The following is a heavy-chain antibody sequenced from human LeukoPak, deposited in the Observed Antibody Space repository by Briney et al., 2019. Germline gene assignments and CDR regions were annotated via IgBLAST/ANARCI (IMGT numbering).Heavy chain of an antibody. V-gene: IGHV3-23*01. J-gene: IGHJ6*04. Sequence: GGSLRLSCAASGFTFSSYGMSWVRQAPGKGLEWVSAIRGSGGSTYYADSVKGRFTISRDNAKNSLYLQMNSLRAEDTAVYYCAELGITMIGGVWGKGTTVTISS. CDR1: GFTFSSYG. CDR3: AELGITMIGGV. D-gene: IGHD3-10*02. CDR2: IRGSGGST.